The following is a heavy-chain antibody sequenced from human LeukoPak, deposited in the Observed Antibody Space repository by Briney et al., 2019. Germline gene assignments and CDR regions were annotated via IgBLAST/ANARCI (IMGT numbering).Heavy chain of an antibody. J-gene: IGHJ4*02. CDR3: ARDPPYDSSGKSIIADRFDY. Sequence: GGSLRLSCAASGFTVDSNYLSWVRQAPGKGLEWVSTIYTGGNTYYAASVKGRFTISRDNAKNPLYLQMNSLRAEDTAVYYCARDPPYDSSGKSIIADRFDYWGQGTLVTVSS. V-gene: IGHV3-53*01. CDR1: GFTVDSNY. CDR2: IYTGGNT. D-gene: IGHD3-22*01.